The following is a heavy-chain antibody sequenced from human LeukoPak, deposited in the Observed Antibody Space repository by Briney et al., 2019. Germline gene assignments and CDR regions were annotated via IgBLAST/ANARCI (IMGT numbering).Heavy chain of an antibody. D-gene: IGHD3-10*01. CDR2: IYYSGST. CDR1: GGSISSSSYY. CDR3: ARITMVRGVISHYYMDV. V-gene: IGHV4-39*07. J-gene: IGHJ6*03. Sequence: PSETLSLTCTVSGGSISSSSYYWGWIRQPPGKGLEWIGSIYYSGSTYYNPSLKSRVTMSVDTSKNQFSLKLSSVTAADTAVYYCARITMVRGVISHYYMDVWGKGTTVTISS.